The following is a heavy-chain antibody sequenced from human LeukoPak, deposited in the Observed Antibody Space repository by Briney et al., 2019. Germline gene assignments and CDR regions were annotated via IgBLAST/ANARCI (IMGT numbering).Heavy chain of an antibody. V-gene: IGHV4-39*07. Sequence: PSETLSLTCTVSGGSISSSSYYWGWIRQPPGKGLEWIGSIYYSGSTYYNPSLKSRVTISVDTSKNQFSLKLSSVTAADTAVYYCARFLRGATNALEIWGQGTMVTVSS. J-gene: IGHJ3*02. CDR3: ARFLRGATNALEI. D-gene: IGHD1-26*01. CDR2: IYYSGST. CDR1: GGSISSSSYY.